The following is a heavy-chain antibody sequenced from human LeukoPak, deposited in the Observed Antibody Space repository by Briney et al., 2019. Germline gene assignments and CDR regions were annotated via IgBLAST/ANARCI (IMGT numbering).Heavy chain of an antibody. J-gene: IGHJ5*02. CDR3: ARDFVVVPAAIHWFDP. CDR2: IIPIFGTA. D-gene: IGHD2-2*02. CDR1: GGTFSSYA. V-gene: IGHV1-69*05. Sequence: SVKVSCKASGGTFSSYAISWVRQAPGQGLEWMGGIIPIFGTANYAQKFQGRVTITTDESTSTAYMELSSLRSEDTAVYYCARDFVVVPAAIHWFDPWGQGTLVTVSS.